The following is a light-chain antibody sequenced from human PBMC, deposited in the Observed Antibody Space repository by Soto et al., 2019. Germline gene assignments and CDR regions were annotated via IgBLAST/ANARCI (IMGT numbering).Light chain of an antibody. V-gene: IGKV2-30*01. Sequence: DVVMTQSPLSLPVTPGQPASISCRSSQSLAYSDGNTYLNWFQQRPGQSPRRLIYKVSNRDSGVPDRFSGSGSGSDFILKISRVEAEDVGVYYCMQGTHWPWTFGQGTKVEI. CDR2: KVS. J-gene: IGKJ1*01. CDR1: QSLAYSDGNTY. CDR3: MQGTHWPWT.